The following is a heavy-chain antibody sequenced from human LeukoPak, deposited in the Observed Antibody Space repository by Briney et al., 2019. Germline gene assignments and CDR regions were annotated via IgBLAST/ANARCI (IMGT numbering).Heavy chain of an antibody. J-gene: IGHJ5*02. CDR2: ISSSSSTI. CDR3: AIRGKENWFDP. V-gene: IGHV3-48*01. D-gene: IGHD3-10*01. CDR1: GFTFSSYS. Sequence: GGSLRRSSAASGFTFSSYSMNWVRQAPGNGLEWVSYISSSSSTIYYADSGKCRFTFSRDVAKTSLHLQMNRLTAEAVSVYSFAIRGKENWFDPWGQGTLVTVSS.